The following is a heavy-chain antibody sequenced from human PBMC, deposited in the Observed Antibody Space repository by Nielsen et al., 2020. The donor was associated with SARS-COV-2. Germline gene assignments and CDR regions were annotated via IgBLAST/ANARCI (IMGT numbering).Heavy chain of an antibody. CDR2: TYYRSKWYN. J-gene: IGHJ4*02. Sequence: WLRQSPSRGLEWLGRTYYRSKWYNDYAVSVKSRITINPDTSKNQFSLQLNSVTPEDTAVYYCARDSVSTGYYYDSSGQITTGIIDYWGQGTLVTVSS. CDR3: ARDSVSTGYYYDSSGQITTGIIDY. D-gene: IGHD3-22*01. V-gene: IGHV6-1*01.